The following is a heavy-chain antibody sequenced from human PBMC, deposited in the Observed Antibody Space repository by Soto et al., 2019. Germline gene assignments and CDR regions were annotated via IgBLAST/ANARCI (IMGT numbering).Heavy chain of an antibody. J-gene: IGHJ6*02. V-gene: IGHV1-2*04. CDR2: INPNSGGT. D-gene: IGHD3-10*01. CDR1: GYTFTGYY. CDR3: ARDYRVYGSGQKYSYYSGMDV. Sequence: ASVKVSCKASGYTFTGYYMHWVRQAPGQGLEWMGWINPNSGGTNYAQKFQGWVTMTRDTSISTAYMELSRLRSDDTAVYYCARDYRVYGSGQKYSYYSGMDVWGQGPTLTVAS.